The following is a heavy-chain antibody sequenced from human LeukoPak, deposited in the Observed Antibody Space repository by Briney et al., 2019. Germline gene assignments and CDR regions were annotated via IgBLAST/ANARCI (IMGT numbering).Heavy chain of an antibody. CDR3: AREYSSGWYPSYYYYYYMDV. CDR2: IYYSGST. Sequence: SETLSLTCTVSGGSISSSSYYWGWIRQPPGKGLEWIGSIYYSGSTYYNPSLKSRVTISIDTSKNQFSLKLSSVTAADTAVYYCAREYSSGWYPSYYYYYYMDVWGKGTTVTVSS. J-gene: IGHJ6*03. D-gene: IGHD6-19*01. V-gene: IGHV4-39*07. CDR1: GGSISSSSYY.